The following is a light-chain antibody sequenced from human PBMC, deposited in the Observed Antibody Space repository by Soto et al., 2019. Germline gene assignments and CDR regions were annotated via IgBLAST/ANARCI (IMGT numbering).Light chain of an antibody. Sequence: QSVLTQPASVSGSTGQSITISCSRTSSDIGSYDHVAWYQQFPGKSPKRIIYAVSDRPSRDSDHFSGSKSGISASLTISGLQTEDEADYYCISYTDRQSYLFGTGTKVTVL. V-gene: IGLV2-14*03. J-gene: IGLJ1*01. CDR2: AVS. CDR3: ISYTDRQSYL. CDR1: SSDIGSYDH.